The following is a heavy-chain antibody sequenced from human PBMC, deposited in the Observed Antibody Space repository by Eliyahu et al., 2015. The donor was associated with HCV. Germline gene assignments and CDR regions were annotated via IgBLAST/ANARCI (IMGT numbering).Heavy chain of an antibody. CDR1: GFTFSSYW. D-gene: IGHD2-21*02. CDR3: ARVGDGHCGGGDCYSDDYFDY. Sequence: EVQLVESGGGLVQPGGSLRLSCAASGFTFSSYWMHWVRQAPGKGLVWVSRINSDGSSTSYADSVKGRFTISRDNAKNTLYLQMNSLRAEDTAVYYCARVGDGHCGGGDCYSDDYFDYWGQGTLVTVSS. V-gene: IGHV3-74*01. CDR2: INSDGSST. J-gene: IGHJ4*02.